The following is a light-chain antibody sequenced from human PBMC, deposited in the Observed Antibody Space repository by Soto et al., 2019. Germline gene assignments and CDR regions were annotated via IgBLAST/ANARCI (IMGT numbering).Light chain of an antibody. CDR3: QQYGSSPGS. V-gene: IGKV3-20*01. J-gene: IGKJ5*01. CDR1: QSVSSSY. Sequence: EIVLTQSPGTLSLSPGERATLSCRASQSVSSSYLAWYQQKPGQAPMLLIYGASSRATGIPDRFSGSGSGTDFTLTISRLEPEDFAVYYWQQYGSSPGSVGQGTRLEIK. CDR2: GAS.